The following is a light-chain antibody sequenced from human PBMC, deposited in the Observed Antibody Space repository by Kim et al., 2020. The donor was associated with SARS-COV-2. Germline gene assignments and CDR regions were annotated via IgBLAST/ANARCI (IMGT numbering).Light chain of an antibody. Sequence: EIVLTQSPAALSLSPGERATLSCRASQSVSTYLAWYQQKPGQAPRLLIYDASNRATGIPARFSGSGSGTDFTLTISSLEPEDFAVYYCQQRGGSPFTFGQGTRLEIK. CDR2: DAS. J-gene: IGKJ5*01. CDR1: QSVSTY. V-gene: IGKV3-11*01. CDR3: QQRGGSPFT.